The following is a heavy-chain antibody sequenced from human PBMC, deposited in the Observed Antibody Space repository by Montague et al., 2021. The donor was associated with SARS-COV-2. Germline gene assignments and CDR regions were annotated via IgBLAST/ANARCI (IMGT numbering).Heavy chain of an antibody. Sequence: SETLSLTCTVSGASVASGNFYWSWIRQPPGKGLEWIGYMYYTGHTNYNPSLESRVTMPVDPSKNQFSLTLTSVTDADTAVYYCARSRANVPSRPGFDYWGQGALVTVSS. CDR1: GASVASGNFY. J-gene: IGHJ4*02. V-gene: IGHV4-61*01. D-gene: IGHD6-6*01. CDR3: ARSRANVPSRPGFDY. CDR2: MYYTGHT.